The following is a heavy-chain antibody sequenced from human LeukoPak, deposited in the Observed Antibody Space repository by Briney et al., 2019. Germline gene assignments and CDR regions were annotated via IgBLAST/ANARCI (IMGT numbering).Heavy chain of an antibody. Sequence: PSEALSLTCTVSGGSITIGSYYWSWIRQPAGKGLEWIGRIYVGGSPNYNPSHYSPALKCRVSISVDTSKSQFSLELTSVTAADTAVYYCAREFRGGGDSGIFDYWGQGTLVTVSS. CDR2: IYVGGSP. CDR1: GGSITIGSYY. D-gene: IGHD4-23*01. V-gene: IGHV4-61*02. J-gene: IGHJ4*02. CDR3: AREFRGGGDSGIFDY.